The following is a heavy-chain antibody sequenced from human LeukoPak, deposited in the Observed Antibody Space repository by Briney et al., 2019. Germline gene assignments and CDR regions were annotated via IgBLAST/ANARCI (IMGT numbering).Heavy chain of an antibody. CDR1: GFTFSSYS. V-gene: IGHV3-21*01. CDR2: ISSSSSYI. J-gene: IGHJ4*02. CDR3: AKSLVDTAMLAY. D-gene: IGHD5-18*01. Sequence: PGGSLRLSCAASGFTFSSYSMNWVRQAPGKGLEWVSSISSSSSYIYYADSVKGRFTISRDNAKNSLYLQMNSLRAEDTAVYYCAKSLVDTAMLAYWGQGTLVTVSS.